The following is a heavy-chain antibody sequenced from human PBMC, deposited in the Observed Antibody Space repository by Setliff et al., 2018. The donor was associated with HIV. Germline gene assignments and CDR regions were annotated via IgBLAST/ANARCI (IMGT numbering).Heavy chain of an antibody. J-gene: IGHJ4*02. CDR2: INTHSGYT. Sequence: ASVKVSCEDSGYTFNNDGISWVRQAPGPGLEWMGWINTHSGYTNYAQTAQGRVTVTMDTSTSTAYMELRSLKYDATAVYYCARGKTWRRFLDYWGQGTLVTVSS. D-gene: IGHD3-3*01. V-gene: IGHV1-18*01. CDR3: ARGKTWRRFLDY. CDR1: GYTFNNDG.